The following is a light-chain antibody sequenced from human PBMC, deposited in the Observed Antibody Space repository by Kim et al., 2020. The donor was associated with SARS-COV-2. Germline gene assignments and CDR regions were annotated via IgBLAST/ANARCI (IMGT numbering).Light chain of an antibody. V-gene: IGLV1-40*01. J-gene: IGLJ2*01. Sequence: RVTIACTGSNSNVGAGYDVHWYQQFRGTAPKLLIYADTNRPSGVPDRFSGSKSATSASLAITGLQVEDEADYYCQSYDNSLSAVVFGGGTQLTVL. CDR1: NSNVGAGYD. CDR2: ADT. CDR3: QSYDNSLSAVV.